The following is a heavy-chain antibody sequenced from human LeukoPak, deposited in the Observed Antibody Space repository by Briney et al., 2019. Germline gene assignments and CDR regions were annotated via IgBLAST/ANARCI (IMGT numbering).Heavy chain of an antibody. CDR2: ISYDGSNK. CDR1: GFTFSNYA. V-gene: IGHV3-30-3*01. Sequence: GKSLRLSCAASGFTFSNYAVHWVRQAPGKGLEWVAVISYDGSNKYYADSVKGRFTLFRDNSKNTVYLQMNSLRAEDTAVYFCARDLSIAVFDYWGQGTLVTVS. D-gene: IGHD6-19*01. CDR3: ARDLSIAVFDY. J-gene: IGHJ4*02.